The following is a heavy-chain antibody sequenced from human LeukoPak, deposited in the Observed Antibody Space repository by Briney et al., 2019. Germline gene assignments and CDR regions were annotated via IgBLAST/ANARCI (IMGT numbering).Heavy chain of an antibody. D-gene: IGHD3-10*01. Sequence: ASVKVSCKASGYTFTGYYMHWVRRAPGQGLEWMGWINPNSGGTNYAQKFQGRVTMTRDTSISTAYMELSRLRSDDTAVYYCARSFWFGELSYFDYWGQGTLVTVSS. J-gene: IGHJ4*02. CDR2: INPNSGGT. CDR3: ARSFWFGELSYFDY. CDR1: GYTFTGYY. V-gene: IGHV1-2*02.